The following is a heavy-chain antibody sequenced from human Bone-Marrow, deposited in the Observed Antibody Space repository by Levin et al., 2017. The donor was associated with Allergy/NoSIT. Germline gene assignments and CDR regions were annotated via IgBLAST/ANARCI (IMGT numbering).Heavy chain of an antibody. CDR3: AKTTTRPAYYFDH. J-gene: IGHJ4*02. V-gene: IGHV3-23*01. D-gene: IGHD1-1*01. Sequence: RPGGSLRLSCATSGFGFSRFAMNWVRQAPGGGLEWVSAISGSGGVTYYADSVRGRFTISSDSSTTTVHLDMRNLRADDTAVYYCAKTTTRPAYYFDHWGPGTLVTVSS. CDR1: GFGFSRFA. CDR2: ISGSGGVT.